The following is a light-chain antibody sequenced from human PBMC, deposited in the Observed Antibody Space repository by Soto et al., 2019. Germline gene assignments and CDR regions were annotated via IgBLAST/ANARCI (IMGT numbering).Light chain of an antibody. Sequence: DIQMTQSPSSLSASVGDRVTITCQASQDINNYLNWYQQKPGKAPKLLIYDASNLETGVPSRFSGSGSGTDFTSTISSLQPEDIATYYCQQYDNLLLITIGQGTRLEIK. J-gene: IGKJ5*01. CDR1: QDINNY. CDR3: QQYDNLLLIT. CDR2: DAS. V-gene: IGKV1-33*01.